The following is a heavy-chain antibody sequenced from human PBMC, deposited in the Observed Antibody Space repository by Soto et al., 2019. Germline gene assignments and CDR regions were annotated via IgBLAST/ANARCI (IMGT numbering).Heavy chain of an antibody. D-gene: IGHD3-22*01. CDR1: GGTFSSYA. V-gene: IGHV1-69*06. Sequence: SVKVSCKASGGTFSSYAISWVRQAPGQGLEWMGGIIPIFGTANYAQKFQGRVTITADKSTSTAYMELNSLRSEDTAVYYCARARYYYDSSGYPPRYFQHWGQGTLVTVSS. CDR3: ARARYYYDSSGYPPRYFQH. CDR2: IIPIFGTA. J-gene: IGHJ1*01.